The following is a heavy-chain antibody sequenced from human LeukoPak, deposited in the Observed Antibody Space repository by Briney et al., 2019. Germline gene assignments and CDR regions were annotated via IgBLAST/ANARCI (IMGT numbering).Heavy chain of an antibody. Sequence: GGSLRLSCAASGFTFSSYEMNWVRQAPGKGLEWVSYISSSGSTIYYADSEKGRFTISRDNAKNSLYLQMNSLRAEDTAVYYCARDSRFTMVRGGDGMDVWGQGTTVTVSS. D-gene: IGHD3-10*01. CDR2: ISSSGSTI. J-gene: IGHJ6*02. CDR3: ARDSRFTMVRGGDGMDV. CDR1: GFTFSSYE. V-gene: IGHV3-48*03.